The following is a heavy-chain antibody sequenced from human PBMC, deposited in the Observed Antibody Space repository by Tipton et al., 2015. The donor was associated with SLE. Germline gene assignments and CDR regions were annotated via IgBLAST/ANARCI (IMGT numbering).Heavy chain of an antibody. V-gene: IGHV6-1*01. Sequence: PGLVKPSQTLSLTCAISGDSVSSNSAAWNWIRQSPSRGLEWLGRTYYRSKWYNGYAVSVKSRITINPDTSKNQFSLQLNSVTPEDTAVYYCARDLAYGWGSPFGGAFDIWGQGTMVTVSS. CDR2: TYYRSKWYN. D-gene: IGHD3-16*01. J-gene: IGHJ3*02. CDR3: ARDLAYGWGSPFGGAFDI. CDR1: GDSVSSNSAA.